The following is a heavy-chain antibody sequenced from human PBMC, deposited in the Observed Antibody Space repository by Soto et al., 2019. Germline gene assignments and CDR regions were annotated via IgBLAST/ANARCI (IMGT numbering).Heavy chain of an antibody. CDR1: GYSFTSYW. CDR3: ARPAGYYDSSGYFQYAFDI. J-gene: IGHJ3*02. V-gene: IGHV5-51*01. D-gene: IGHD3-22*01. CDR2: IYPGDSDT. Sequence: GESLKISCKGSGYSFTSYWIGWVRQMPGKGLEWMGIIYPGDSDTRYSPSFQGQVTISADKSISTAYLQWSSLKASDTAMYYCARPAGYYDSSGYFQYAFDIWGQGTMVTV.